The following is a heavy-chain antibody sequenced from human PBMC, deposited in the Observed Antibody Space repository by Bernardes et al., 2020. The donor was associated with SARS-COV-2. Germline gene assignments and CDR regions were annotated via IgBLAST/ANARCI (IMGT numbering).Heavy chain of an antibody. CDR3: AKGDDDNWRGWFDF. D-gene: IGHD1-1*01. V-gene: IGHV3-7*03. Sequence: GGSLRLSCAASGFTFSSYWMNWVRQAPGKGLEWVANIKQDGSETYYADSVKGRFTISRDNSKSTLYLQMNSLRGDDSAVYYCAKGDDDNWRGWFDFWGQGTLVTVSS. J-gene: IGHJ4*02. CDR1: GFTFSSYW. CDR2: IKQDGSET.